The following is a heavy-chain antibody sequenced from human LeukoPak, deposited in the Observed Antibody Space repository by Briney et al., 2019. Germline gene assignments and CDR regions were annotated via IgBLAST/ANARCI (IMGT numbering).Heavy chain of an antibody. CDR3: ARDPLGYCSSTSCYLGSRPSMIDY. J-gene: IGHJ4*02. CDR1: GYTFTSYY. Sequence: ASVKVSCKASGYTFTSYYMHWVRQAPGQGLEWMGLINPSGGSTSYAQKFQGRVTMTRDTSTSTVYMELSSLRSEDTAVYYCARDPLGYCSSTSCYLGSRPSMIDYWGQGTLVTVSS. CDR2: INPSGGST. D-gene: IGHD2-2*01. V-gene: IGHV1-46*01.